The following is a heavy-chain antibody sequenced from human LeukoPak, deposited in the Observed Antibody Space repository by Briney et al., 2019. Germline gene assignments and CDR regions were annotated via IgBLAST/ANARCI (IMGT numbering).Heavy chain of an antibody. D-gene: IGHD1-1*01. CDR2: IHYSGNT. J-gene: IGHJ3*02. Sequence: SATLSLTCTGTGRSISSSSYYWGWIRQPPGKGLEWIGSIHYSGNTHYNPSLKSRVTISVDTSKDQFSLKLTSVTAADTAVYYCARNVPSPSHHFDIWGQGTMVTVSS. V-gene: IGHV4-39*01. CDR3: ARNVPSPSHHFDI. CDR1: GRSISSSSYY.